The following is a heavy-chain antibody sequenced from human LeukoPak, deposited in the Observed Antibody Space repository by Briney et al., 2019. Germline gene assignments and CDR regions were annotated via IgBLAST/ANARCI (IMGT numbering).Heavy chain of an antibody. V-gene: IGHV4-39*01. CDR1: GGSISSSSYY. CDR2: IYYSGST. J-gene: IGHJ1*01. CDR3: ARHSCRCGSCFDLAEALPFQH. D-gene: IGHD2-15*01. Sequence: SETLSLTCTVSGGSISSSSYYWGWIRQPPGKGLEWIGSIYYSGSTYYNPSLKSRVTISVDTSKNQFSLKLSSVTAADTAVYHCARHSCRCGSCFDLAEALPFQHWGQGTLVTVSS.